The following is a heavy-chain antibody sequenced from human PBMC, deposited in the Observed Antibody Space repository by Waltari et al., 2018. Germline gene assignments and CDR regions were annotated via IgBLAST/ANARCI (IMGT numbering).Heavy chain of an antibody. J-gene: IGHJ4*02. V-gene: IGHV3-74*01. D-gene: IGHD3-16*01. CDR1: GFTLSSSY. Sequence: EVQLVESGGGLVQPGGSLRLSCEASGFTLSSSYMHWVRQVPGKGLVWISPINTDGSSANYADSVKGRFTISRDNGKNTLYLQMNSLRAEDTAVYYCARDGGGNGYIHYWGQGTLVTVSS. CDR2: INTDGSSA. CDR3: ARDGGGNGYIHY.